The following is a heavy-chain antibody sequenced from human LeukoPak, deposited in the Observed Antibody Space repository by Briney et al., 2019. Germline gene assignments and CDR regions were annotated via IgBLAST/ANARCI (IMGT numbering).Heavy chain of an antibody. V-gene: IGHV1-2*02. CDR1: GYTFIGYY. CDR3: ATAPGELLYWYFDL. J-gene: IGHJ2*01. Sequence: GASVKVSCKASGYTFIGYYMHWVRQAPGQGLEWMGWINPNSGGTNYAQKFQGRVTMTRDTSISTAYMELSRLRSDDTAVYYCATAPGELLYWYFDLWGRGTLVTVSS. CDR2: INPNSGGT. D-gene: IGHD3-10*01.